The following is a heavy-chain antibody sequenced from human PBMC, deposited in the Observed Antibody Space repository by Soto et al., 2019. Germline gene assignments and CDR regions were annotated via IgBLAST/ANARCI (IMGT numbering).Heavy chain of an antibody. CDR1: GFTFDDYA. Sequence: LRLSCAASGFTFDDYAMHWVRLAPGKGLEWVSGISWNSGDIYYADSVKGRFTISRDNAKNSLYLQMNSLRPDDTAMYYCAKDAIHVLLGYTYGAGGMDVWGQGTTVTVSS. J-gene: IGHJ6*02. V-gene: IGHV3-9*01. CDR2: ISWNSGDI. CDR3: AKDAIHVLLGYTYGAGGMDV. D-gene: IGHD5-18*01.